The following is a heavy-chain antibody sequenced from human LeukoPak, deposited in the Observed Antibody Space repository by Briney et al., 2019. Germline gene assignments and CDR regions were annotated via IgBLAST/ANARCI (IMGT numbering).Heavy chain of an antibody. J-gene: IGHJ1*01. CDR3: ARDGYSAYDRTYFQH. V-gene: IGHV1-18*01. CDR2: ISAYNGNT. Sequence: ASVKVSCKASGYTFTNYGISWARQAPGQGLEWMGWISAYNGNTNYAQKLQGRVTMTTDTSTSTAYMELRSLRSDDTAVYYCARDGYSAYDRTYFQHWRQGTLVTVSS. D-gene: IGHD5-12*01. CDR1: GYTFTNYG.